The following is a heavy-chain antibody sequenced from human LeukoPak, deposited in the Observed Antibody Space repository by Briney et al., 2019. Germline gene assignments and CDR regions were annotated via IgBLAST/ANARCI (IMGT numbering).Heavy chain of an antibody. CDR3: ARDMITGTTGAFDI. CDR1: GYTFTGYY. V-gene: IGHV1-2*02. D-gene: IGHD1-7*01. J-gene: IGHJ3*02. CDR2: INPNSGGT. Sequence: ASVKDSCKASGYTFTGYYMHWVRQAPGQGLEWMGWINPNSGGTNYAQKFQGRVTMTRDTSISTAYMELSRLRSDDTAVYYCARDMITGTTGAFDIWGQGTMVTVSS.